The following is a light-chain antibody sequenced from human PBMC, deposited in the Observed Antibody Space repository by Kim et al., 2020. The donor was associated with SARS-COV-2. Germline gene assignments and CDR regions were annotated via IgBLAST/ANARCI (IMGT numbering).Light chain of an antibody. V-gene: IGLV2-8*01. Sequence: GQSVTISCTGTSSDVGGYNYVSWYQQHPGNAPKLMIYEVNKRPSGVPDRFSGSKSGNTASLTVSGLQAEDEADYYCSSYAGSNNLVFGGGTQLTVL. J-gene: IGLJ2*01. CDR2: EVN. CDR3: SSYAGSNNLV. CDR1: SSDVGGYNY.